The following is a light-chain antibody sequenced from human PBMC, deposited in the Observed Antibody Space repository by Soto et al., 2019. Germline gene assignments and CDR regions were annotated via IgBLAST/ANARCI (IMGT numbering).Light chain of an antibody. Sequence: EIVLTQSPATLSLSPGERATLSCRASQSVSSYLAWYQQKPGQAPRLLLYDASKRATGIPARFSGSGSWTAFTLTISNLEHEDFSVYYCQQRGNWPRTFGQGTKVEIK. V-gene: IGKV3-11*01. CDR1: QSVSSY. J-gene: IGKJ1*01. CDR3: QQRGNWPRT. CDR2: DAS.